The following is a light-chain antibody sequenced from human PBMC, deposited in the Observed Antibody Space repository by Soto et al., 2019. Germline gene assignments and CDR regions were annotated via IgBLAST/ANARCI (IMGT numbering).Light chain of an antibody. CDR2: KAS. CDR1: QSISSW. CDR3: QQYISYSYT. Sequence: DIQMTQSPSTLSASVGDRVTITCRASQSISSWLAWYQQKPGKAPKLLIYKASSLESGVPSRFSGSGSGTEFTLTISSLQPDDFATYYCQQYISYSYTFGQGTKVDSK. V-gene: IGKV1-5*03. J-gene: IGKJ2*01.